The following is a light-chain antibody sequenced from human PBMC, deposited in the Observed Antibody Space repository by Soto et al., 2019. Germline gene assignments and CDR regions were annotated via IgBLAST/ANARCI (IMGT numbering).Light chain of an antibody. V-gene: IGLV2-11*01. Sequence: QSALTQPRSVSGSPGHSVAISCTGTSCDVGGYTYVAWYRQYPGKAPKLMLYDVSKRPSGVPDRFSGSKSGNTASLTISGLQAEDEADYYCCSYAGRYIVVFGGGTKLTVL. CDR2: DVS. CDR1: SCDVGGYTY. CDR3: CSYAGRYIVV. J-gene: IGLJ2*01.